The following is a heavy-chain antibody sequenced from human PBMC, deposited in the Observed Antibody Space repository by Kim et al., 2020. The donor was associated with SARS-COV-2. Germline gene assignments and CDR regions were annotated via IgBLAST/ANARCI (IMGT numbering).Heavy chain of an antibody. J-gene: IGHJ6*02. D-gene: IGHD3-3*01. CDR1: GFTFSSYE. CDR2: ISSSGSTI. V-gene: IGHV3-48*03. Sequence: GGSLRLSCAASGFTFSSYEMNWVRQAPGKGLEWVSYISSSGSTIYYADSVKGRFTISRDNAKNSLYLQMNSLRAEDTAVYYCARGITIFGVVIDYYYYVWTSGAKGPRSPSP. CDR3: ARGITIFGVVIDYYYYVWTS.